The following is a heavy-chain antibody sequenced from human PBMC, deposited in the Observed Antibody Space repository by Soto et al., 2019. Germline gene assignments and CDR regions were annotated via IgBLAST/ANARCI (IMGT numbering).Heavy chain of an antibody. CDR1: GFTFSGYD. J-gene: IGHJ4*02. D-gene: IGHD3-10*01. CDR2: VGTAGDT. V-gene: IGHV3-13*01. CDR3: ARASRFGGYYFDF. Sequence: EVQLVESGGNLAQPGGSLRLSCRASGFTFSGYDMHWVRQLTNGGLEWVSVVGTAGDTYYSDSVKGRFTISRENGVNSVELQMSDLGVEDTAVYYCARASRFGGYYFDFWGQGTPVIVSS.